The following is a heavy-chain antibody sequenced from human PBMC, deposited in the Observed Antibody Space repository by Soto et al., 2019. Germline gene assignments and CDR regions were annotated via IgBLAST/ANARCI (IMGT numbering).Heavy chain of an antibody. Sequence: QVQLVQSGAEVKKPGSSVKVSCKASGGTFSSYTISWVRQAPGQGLEWMGRIIPILGIANYAQKFQGRVMIXXDKSTSTAYMELSSLRSEDTAVYYCARGSEYYFDYWGQGTLVTVSS. J-gene: IGHJ4*02. D-gene: IGHD6-19*01. CDR1: GGTFSSYT. CDR3: ARGSEYYFDY. CDR2: IIPILGIA. V-gene: IGHV1-69*02.